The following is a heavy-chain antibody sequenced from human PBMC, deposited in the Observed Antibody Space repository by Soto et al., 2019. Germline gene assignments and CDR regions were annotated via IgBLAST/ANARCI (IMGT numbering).Heavy chain of an antibody. Sequence: ASVKVSRKASGYTFTSYAMHWVRQAPGQRLEWMGWINAGNGNTKYSQKFQGRVTITRDTSASTAYMELSSLRSEDTAVYYCARDLGYCSSTSCYVWFDPWGQGTLVTVSS. CDR3: ARDLGYCSSTSCYVWFDP. CDR1: GYTFTSYA. V-gene: IGHV1-3*01. J-gene: IGHJ5*02. D-gene: IGHD2-2*01. CDR2: INAGNGNT.